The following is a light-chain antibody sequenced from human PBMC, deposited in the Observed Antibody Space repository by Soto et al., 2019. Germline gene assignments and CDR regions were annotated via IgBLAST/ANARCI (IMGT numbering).Light chain of an antibody. CDR2: EVT. CDR3: SSYTSSSTPVI. CDR1: SSDVGDYNY. J-gene: IGLJ2*01. Sequence: QSALTQPASVSGSPGQSITISCTGTSSDVGDYNYVSWYQQYPGKAPKLIIYEVTKRPSGVSNRFSGSKSANTASLTISGLQAEDEADYSCSSYTSSSTPVIFGGGTKLTVL. V-gene: IGLV2-14*01.